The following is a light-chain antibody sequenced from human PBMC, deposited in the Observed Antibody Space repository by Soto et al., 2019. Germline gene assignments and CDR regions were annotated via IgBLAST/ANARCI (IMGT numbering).Light chain of an antibody. V-gene: IGLV2-8*01. J-gene: IGLJ3*02. CDR1: SSDVGGYNS. CDR2: EVT. Sequence: QLVLTQPPSASGSPGQSVTISCTGTSSDVGGYNSVSWYQQHPGKAPKVIIYEVTKRPSGVPDRFSGSKSGNTASLTVSGLQAEDDDDYYCSSYAGSNNVLFGGGTKLTVL. CDR3: SSYAGSNNVL.